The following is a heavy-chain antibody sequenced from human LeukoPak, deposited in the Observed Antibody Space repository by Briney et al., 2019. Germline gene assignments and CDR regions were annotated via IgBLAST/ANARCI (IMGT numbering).Heavy chain of an antibody. V-gene: IGHV3-23*01. CDR1: GFTFSSYS. Sequence: GGSLRLSCAASGFTFSSYSMNWVRQAPGKGLEWVSAISGSGGSTYYADSVKGRFTISRDNSKNTLYLQMNSLRAEDTAVYYCAKPPVNYYGSAWGQGTLVTVSS. D-gene: IGHD3-10*01. CDR3: AKPPVNYYGSA. CDR2: ISGSGGST. J-gene: IGHJ4*02.